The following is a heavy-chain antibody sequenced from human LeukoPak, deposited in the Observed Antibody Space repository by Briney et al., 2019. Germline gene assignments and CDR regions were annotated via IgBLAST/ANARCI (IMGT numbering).Heavy chain of an antibody. CDR2: IKEDGSEK. CDR1: GLTLSNYW. V-gene: IGHV3-7*03. D-gene: IGHD3-10*01. J-gene: IGHJ4*02. Sequence: PGGSLRLSCTASGLTLSNYWMIWVRQAPGKGLEWVANIKEDGSEKYYVDSVKGRFTISRDNAKNSLYLQMNSLRAEDTAVYYCARAGVLWFGESKFDYWGQGTQVTVSS. CDR3: ARAGVLWFGESKFDY.